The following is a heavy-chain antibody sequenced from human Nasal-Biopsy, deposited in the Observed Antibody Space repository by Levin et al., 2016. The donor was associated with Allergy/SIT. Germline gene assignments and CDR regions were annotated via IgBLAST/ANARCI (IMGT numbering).Heavy chain of an antibody. CDR2: IIPTYAAA. CDR3: ARSRGDVFWYFDR. D-gene: IGHD3-10*01. Sequence: SVKVSCKTSEDIFGSHTISWVRQAPGQGLEWVGGIIPTYAAARYGPKFQGRVTITADKSTSTAYMELSSLRSEDTALYYCARSRGDVFWYFDRWGRGTQVIVSS. V-gene: IGHV1-69*06. CDR1: EDIFGSHT. J-gene: IGHJ2*01.